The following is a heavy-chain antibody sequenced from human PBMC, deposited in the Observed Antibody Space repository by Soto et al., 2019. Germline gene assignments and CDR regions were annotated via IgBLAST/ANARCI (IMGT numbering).Heavy chain of an antibody. CDR1: GYSFTSNH. CDR3: ARAPYCSTTFFFDY. CDR2: INPSLGRA. J-gene: IGHJ4*02. Sequence: ASVKVCCKASGYSFTSNHLHWVRQAPRQGLEWVGIINPSLGRANYAQKFQDRVAMTWDTSTRIAYMELNGLRSDDTAVYFCARAPYCSTTFFFDYWGQGALVTVSS. V-gene: IGHV1-46*01. D-gene: IGHD2-15*01.